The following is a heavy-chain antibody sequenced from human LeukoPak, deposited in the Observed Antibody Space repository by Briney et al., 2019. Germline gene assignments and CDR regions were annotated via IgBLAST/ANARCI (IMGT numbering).Heavy chain of an antibody. Sequence: SETLYLTCAVYGGSFSGYYGSWIRQPPGKGLEWIGEINHSGSTNYNPSLKSRVTISVDTSKNQFSLKLSPVTAADTAVYYCARASKREGLLGARVRAFDIWGQGTMVTVSS. J-gene: IGHJ3*02. V-gene: IGHV4-34*01. CDR1: GGSFSGYY. CDR2: INHSGST. D-gene: IGHD3-10*01. CDR3: ARASKREGLLGARVRAFDI.